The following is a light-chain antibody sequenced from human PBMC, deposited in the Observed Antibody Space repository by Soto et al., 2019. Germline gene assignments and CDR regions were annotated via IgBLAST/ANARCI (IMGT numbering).Light chain of an antibody. J-gene: IGLJ1*01. V-gene: IGLV1-51*01. CDR1: SSNIGGNS. CDR2: DDN. Sequence: TGLTQPPSVSAAPGQKIIIYCSGISSNIGGNSVSWYQQLPGTAPKLLIYDDNKRPSGIPDRFSGSKSGTSATLGITGFQTGDEADYYCGSWDSSLSAYVFGTGTKVTVL. CDR3: GSWDSSLSAYV.